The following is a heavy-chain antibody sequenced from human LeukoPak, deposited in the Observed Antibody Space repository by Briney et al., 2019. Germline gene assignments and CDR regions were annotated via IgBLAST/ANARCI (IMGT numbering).Heavy chain of an antibody. D-gene: IGHD5-18*01. V-gene: IGHV3-21*01. J-gene: IGHJ4*02. CDR2: ISSSYSYI. CDR3: ARGVRGSYGYGY. Sequence: GGSLRLSCAASGFTFSNYSMNWVRQAPGKGLEWVSSISSSYSYIYYADSVKGRFTISRDNAKNSLYLQMNSLRAEDTALYYCARGVRGSYGYGYWGQGTLVTVSS. CDR1: GFTFSNYS.